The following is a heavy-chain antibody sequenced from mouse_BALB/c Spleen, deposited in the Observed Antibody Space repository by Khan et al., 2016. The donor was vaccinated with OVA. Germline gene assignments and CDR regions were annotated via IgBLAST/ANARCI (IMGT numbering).Heavy chain of an antibody. D-gene: IGHD2-3*01. V-gene: IGHV5-6-4*01. CDR1: GFSFSSYS. CDR2: ISSGGSYT. J-gene: IGHJ2*01. Sequence: EVQLVQSGGDLVRPGGSLKLSCAASGFSFSSYSMPWVRQTPEKRLEWVATISSGGSYTYSPDSVKGRFTISRDNAKNTLYLQMSSLNSEDTALSYCTRHRGYYDRNRYFDYWGQGTTLTVSS. CDR3: TRHRGYYDRNRYFDY.